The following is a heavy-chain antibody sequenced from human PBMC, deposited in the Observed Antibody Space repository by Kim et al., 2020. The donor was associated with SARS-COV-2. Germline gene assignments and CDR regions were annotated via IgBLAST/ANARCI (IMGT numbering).Heavy chain of an antibody. J-gene: IGHJ3*02. CDR2: IYYSGST. CDR3: ARVAARITMLVVVIGRYSFDI. CDR1: GGSVSSGSYY. Sequence: SETLSLTCTVSGGSVSSGSYYWSWIRQPPGKGLEWIGYIYYSGSTNYNPSLKSRVTISVDTSKNQFSLKLSSVTAADTAVFYCARVAARITMLVVVIGRYSFDIWGQGTMVTVSS. V-gene: IGHV4-61*01. D-gene: IGHD3-22*01.